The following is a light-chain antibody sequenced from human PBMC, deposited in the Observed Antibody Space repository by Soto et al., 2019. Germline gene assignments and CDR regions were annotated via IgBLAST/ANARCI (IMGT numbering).Light chain of an antibody. CDR3: QQYGISPYT. CDR2: GAS. CDR1: QRVSSSY. J-gene: IGKJ2*01. Sequence: EIVLTQSPGTLSLSPGERATLSCRASQRVSSSYLAWYQQRPGQAPSLLIYGASNRATGIPGRFSGSGSGTDFTLTISRLEPEDIAVYYCQQYGISPYTFGQETKLEIK. V-gene: IGKV3-20*01.